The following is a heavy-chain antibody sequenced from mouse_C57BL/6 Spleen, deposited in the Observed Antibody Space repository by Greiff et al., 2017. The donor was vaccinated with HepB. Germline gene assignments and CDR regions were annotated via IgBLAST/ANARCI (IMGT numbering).Heavy chain of an antibody. D-gene: IGHD2-3*01. V-gene: IGHV1-52*01. CDR3: ARDGYPAWFAY. Sequence: QVQLKQPGAELVRPGSSVKLSCKASGYTFTSYWMHWVKQRPIQGLEWIGNIDPSDSETHYNQKFKDKATLTVDKSSRTAYMQLSSLTSEDSAVYYCARDGYPAWFAYWGQGTLVTVSA. CDR1: GYTFTSYW. J-gene: IGHJ3*01. CDR2: IDPSDSET.